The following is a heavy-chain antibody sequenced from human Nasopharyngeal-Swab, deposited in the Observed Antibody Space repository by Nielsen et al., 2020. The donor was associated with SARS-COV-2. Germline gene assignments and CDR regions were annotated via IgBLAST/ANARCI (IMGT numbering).Heavy chain of an antibody. CDR2: IWYDGSNK. CDR1: GFTFSSYG. J-gene: IGHJ4*02. CDR3: AAAPSGDYGGY. Sequence: GGSLRLSCAASGFTFSSYGMHWVRQAPGKGLEWVAVIWYDGSNKYYADSVKGRFTTSRDNSKNTVYLQMNSLRAEDTAVYYCAAAPSGDYGGYWGQGTLVTVSS. V-gene: IGHV3-33*01. D-gene: IGHD4-23*01.